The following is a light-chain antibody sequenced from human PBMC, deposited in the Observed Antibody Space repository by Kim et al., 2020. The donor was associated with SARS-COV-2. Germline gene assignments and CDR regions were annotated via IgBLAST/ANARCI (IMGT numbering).Light chain of an antibody. V-gene: IGLV3-21*04. CDR1: NIGGKS. CDR2: SDS. Sequence: PGKTASITCGGTNIGGKSVHWYQQKPGQAPVLVIYSDSGRPSGIPERFSGSNSGNTATLTISTVEAGDEADYYCQVWNTISDNWVFGGGTKLTVL. CDR3: QVWNTISDNWV. J-gene: IGLJ3*02.